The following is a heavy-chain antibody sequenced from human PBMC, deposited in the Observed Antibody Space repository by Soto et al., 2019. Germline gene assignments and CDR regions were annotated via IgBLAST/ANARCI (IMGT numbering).Heavy chain of an antibody. D-gene: IGHD1-7*01. CDR2: ISGSGGST. Sequence: PGGSLRLSCAASGFTFSSYAMSWVRQAPGKGLEWVSAISGSGGSTYYADSVKGRFTISRDNSKNTLYLQMNSLRAEDTAVYYCATNYKGLPLYYFDYWGQGTLVTVSS. CDR3: ATNYKGLPLYYFDY. CDR1: GFTFSSYA. J-gene: IGHJ4*02. V-gene: IGHV3-23*01.